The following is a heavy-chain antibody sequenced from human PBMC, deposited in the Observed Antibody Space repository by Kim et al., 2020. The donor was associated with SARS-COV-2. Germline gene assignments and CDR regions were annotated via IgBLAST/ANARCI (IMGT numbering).Heavy chain of an antibody. D-gene: IGHD3-10*01. J-gene: IGHJ4*02. CDR2: IDWDDDK. CDR1: GFSLTTSGMC. V-gene: IGHV2-70*11. Sequence: SGPTLVNPTQTLTLTCTFSGFSLTTSGMCVSWIRQPPGKALEWLARIDWDDDKYYSTSLKTRLTISKDTSKNQVVLTMTNMDPVDTATYYCARIPPDYGSGSGPDYWGQGTLVTVSS. CDR3: ARIPPDYGSGSGPDY.